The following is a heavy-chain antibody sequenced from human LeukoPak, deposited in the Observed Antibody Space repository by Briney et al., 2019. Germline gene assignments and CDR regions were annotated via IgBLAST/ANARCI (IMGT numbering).Heavy chain of an antibody. CDR1: GGSVSSGSYY. CDR2: IYYSGST. CDR3: ARTELGDGSGSYYNDAFDI. Sequence: SETLSLTCTVSGGSVSSGSYYWSWIRQPPGKGLEWLGYIYYSGSTNYNPSLKSRVTISVDTSKNQFSLKLSSVTAADTAVYYCARTELGDGSGSYYNDAFDIWGQGTMVTVSS. D-gene: IGHD3-10*01. V-gene: IGHV4-61*01. J-gene: IGHJ3*02.